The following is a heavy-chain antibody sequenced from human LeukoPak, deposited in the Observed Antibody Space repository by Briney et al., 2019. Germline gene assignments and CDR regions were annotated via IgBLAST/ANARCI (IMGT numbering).Heavy chain of an antibody. CDR3: ARGGDLQIDY. V-gene: IGHV4-30-4*01. J-gene: IGHJ4*02. CDR2: IYYLGTT. Sequence: PSETLSLTCSVFGDSISSGDHYWSWIRQPPGKGLEWLGHIYYLGTTYDNPSLKSRLTLSVDTSKNQFSLRLNSVTAADTAVHFCARGGDLQIDYWGRGVLVTVSS. D-gene: IGHD2-21*02. CDR1: GDSISSGDHY.